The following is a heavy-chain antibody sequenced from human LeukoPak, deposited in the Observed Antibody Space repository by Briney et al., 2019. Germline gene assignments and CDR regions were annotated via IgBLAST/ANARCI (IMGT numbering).Heavy chain of an antibody. CDR3: ARAHGYSGYDAVNY. D-gene: IGHD5-12*01. J-gene: IGHJ4*02. CDR2: IVVGSGNT. CDR1: GFTFTNSA. Sequence: ASVKVSCKASGFTFTNSAVQWVRQARGQRLEWIGWIVVGSGNTNYAQKFQKRVTITRDMSTSTAYMELSSLRSDDTAVYHCARAHGYSGYDAVNYWGQGTLVTVSS. V-gene: IGHV1-58*01.